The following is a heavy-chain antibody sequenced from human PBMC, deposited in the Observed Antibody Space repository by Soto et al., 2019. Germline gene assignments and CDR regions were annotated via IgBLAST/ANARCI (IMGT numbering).Heavy chain of an antibody. CDR3: GGGRGYCTPTSCAIDS. Sequence: EVQLLESGGGLVQPGGSLRLSCVASRFSFSSYEMSWVRQAAGKGLEWVSRVSLTGDRTNYAGSVKGRFTVSRDNFKNSLELEMGSLRPEDTALYYCGGGRGYCTPTSCAIDSRGRGTPVNLSS. J-gene: IGHJ4*02. CDR2: VSLTGDRT. CDR1: RFSFSSYE. V-gene: IGHV3-23*01. D-gene: IGHD2-8*01.